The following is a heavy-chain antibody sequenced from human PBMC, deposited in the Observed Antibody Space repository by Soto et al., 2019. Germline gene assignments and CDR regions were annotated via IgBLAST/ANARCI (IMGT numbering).Heavy chain of an antibody. CDR3: DTGLAWGLAYGLQF. D-gene: IGHD2-21*02. CDR1: GHTLSDLA. J-gene: IGHJ4*02. Sequence: QVQLVQSGAEVKKPGASVRVSCNISGHTLSDLAMHWVRQAPGKGLEWMGGYAPEEGQTVYAQKFQGRVTMTEETSTDTAYMELSSQKSEHTAVYYCDTGLAWGLAYGLQFWGQGTLVTVSS. CDR2: YAPEEGQT. V-gene: IGHV1-24*01.